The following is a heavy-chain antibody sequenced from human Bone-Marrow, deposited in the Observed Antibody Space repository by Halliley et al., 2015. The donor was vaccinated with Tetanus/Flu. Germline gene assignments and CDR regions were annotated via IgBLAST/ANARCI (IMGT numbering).Heavy chain of an antibody. J-gene: IGHJ4*02. D-gene: IGHD6-19*01. CDR3: ARDAPGNAVAVLPY. Sequence: MGWISADNGKTNYAQKFQGGVTMTPDTSTSTAYMELRSLTSADAALYYCARDAPGNAVAVLPYWGQGTLVTVSS. CDR2: ISADNGKT. V-gene: IGHV1-18*01.